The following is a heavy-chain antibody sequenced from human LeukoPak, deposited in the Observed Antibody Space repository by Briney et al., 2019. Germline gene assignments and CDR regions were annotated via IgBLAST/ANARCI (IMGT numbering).Heavy chain of an antibody. J-gene: IGHJ3*01. V-gene: IGHV3-49*04. CDR1: GFAFHAYG. CDR3: ARDPMGDYFGTESDGGFDV. D-gene: IGHD3/OR15-3a*01. CDR2: IRTKAYGETT. Sequence: GGSLRLSCAASGFAFHAYGVNWVRQAPGKGLEWLGCIRTKAYGETTAYAASVKGRFSISRDDSTHMAYLQMSSLKTEDTALYYCARDPMGDYFGTESDGGFDVWGQGTMVTVSS.